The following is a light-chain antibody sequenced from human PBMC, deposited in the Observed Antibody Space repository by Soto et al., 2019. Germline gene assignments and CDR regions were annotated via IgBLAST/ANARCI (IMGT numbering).Light chain of an antibody. CDR2: GAS. CDR1: QSVNSN. Sequence: EIVMTQSPATLSVSPGERATLSCRASQSVNSNLAWYQQKPGQAPRFLIYGASSRATGIPDRFSGSGSGTDFTLTISRLEPEDFAVYYCQQYGSSPTTFGQGTKVDIK. CDR3: QQYGSSPTT. V-gene: IGKV3-20*01. J-gene: IGKJ1*01.